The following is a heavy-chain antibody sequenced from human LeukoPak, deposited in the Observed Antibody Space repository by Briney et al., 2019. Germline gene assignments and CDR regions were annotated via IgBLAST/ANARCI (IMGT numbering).Heavy chain of an antibody. CDR1: GFTFSSYG. J-gene: IGHJ4*02. V-gene: IGHV3-30*02. D-gene: IGHD3-22*01. CDR3: ASCPELDYYDSSGCPLDY. CDR2: IRYNGSNK. Sequence: QSGGSLRLSCAASGFTFSSYGMHWVRQAPGKGLEWVAFIRYNGSNKYYADSVKGRFTISRDNSKNTLYLQMNSLRAEDTAVYYCASCPELDYYDSSGCPLDYWGQGTLVTVSS.